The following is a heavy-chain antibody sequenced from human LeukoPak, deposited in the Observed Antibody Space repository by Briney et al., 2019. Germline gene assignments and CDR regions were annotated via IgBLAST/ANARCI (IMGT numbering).Heavy chain of an antibody. V-gene: IGHV3-15*01. CDR3: TTDEWW. CDR2: IKSKTHGCTT. CDR1: GVTLNNAW. Sequence: PGGSLRLSCAASGVTLNNAWMRWVRQAPGKGLEWVGRIKSKTHGCTTDHAAPVKGRFTISRDDSKNMLYLQMNSLKTEDTAVYYCTTDEWWWGQGILVTVSS. D-gene: IGHD2-15*01. J-gene: IGHJ4*02.